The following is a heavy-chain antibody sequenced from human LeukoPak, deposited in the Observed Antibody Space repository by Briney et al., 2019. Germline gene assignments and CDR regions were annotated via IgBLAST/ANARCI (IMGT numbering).Heavy chain of an antibody. CDR3: ARDRGGNWFDP. J-gene: IGHJ5*02. CDR2: INPSGGST. V-gene: IGHV1-46*01. CDR1: GYTFTSYY. D-gene: IGHD3-10*01. Sequence: ASVKVSCKASGYTFTSYYMHWVRQAPGRGLEWMGIINPSGGSTSYAQKFQGRVTMTRDTSTSTVYMELSSLRSEDTAVYYCARDRGGNWFDPWGQGTLVTVSS.